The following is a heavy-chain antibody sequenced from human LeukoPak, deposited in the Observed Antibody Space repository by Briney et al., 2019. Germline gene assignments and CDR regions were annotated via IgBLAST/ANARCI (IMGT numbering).Heavy chain of an antibody. CDR2: ISGSGGST. J-gene: IGHJ4*02. Sequence: TGGSLRLSCAASGFTFSRYAMSWVRQAPGKGLEWVSSISGSGGSTYYADSVKGRFTMSRDNSKNTVYLQMNSLRAEDTAVYYCAKEAGGFDYWGQGTLVTVSS. CDR1: GFTFSRYA. CDR3: AKEAGGFDY. V-gene: IGHV3-23*01. D-gene: IGHD3-16*01.